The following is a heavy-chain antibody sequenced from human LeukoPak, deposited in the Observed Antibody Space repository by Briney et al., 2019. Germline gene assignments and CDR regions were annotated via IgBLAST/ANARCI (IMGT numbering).Heavy chain of an antibody. D-gene: IGHD3-22*01. CDR3: AGTNYYDSSDAFDI. Sequence: SETLSLTCTVSGGSISTFSGSWIRQPPGRGLEWIGYIFNTGSTNYNPSLKSRVTISIDTSKNQFSLRLSSVTAADAAVYYCAGTNYYDSSDAFDIWGQGTMVTVSS. V-gene: IGHV4-59*01. CDR1: GGSISTFS. J-gene: IGHJ3*02. CDR2: IFNTGST.